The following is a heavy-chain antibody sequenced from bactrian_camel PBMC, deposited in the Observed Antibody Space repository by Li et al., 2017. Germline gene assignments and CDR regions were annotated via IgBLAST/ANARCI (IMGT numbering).Heavy chain of an antibody. CDR3: ATSLTDNWLRGFGY. D-gene: IGHD7*01. CDR1: ELSLY. Sequence: HVQLVESGGVSVQPGTSARLSCVASELSLYMVWVRQAPGKGLEWVASIYNQNKYTYYTDAVKGRFTISRDNLQMNSLKSEDTGLYYCATSLTDNWLRGFGYWGQGTQVTVS. J-gene: IGHJ6*01. CDR2: IYNQNKYT. V-gene: IGHV3-2*01.